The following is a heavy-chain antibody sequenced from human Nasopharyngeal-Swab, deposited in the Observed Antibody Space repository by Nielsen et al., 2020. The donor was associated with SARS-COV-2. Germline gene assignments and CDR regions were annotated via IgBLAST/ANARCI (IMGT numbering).Heavy chain of an antibody. CDR3: ARKNYYDSSGYYLVHFYYYYYGTDV. CDR1: GFTFSSYA. CDR2: ISGSGGST. D-gene: IGHD3-22*01. J-gene: IGHJ6*02. Sequence: GGSLRLSCAASGFTFSSYAMSWVRQAPGKGLEWVTAISGSGGSTYYADSVKGRFTISRDNSKNTLYLQMNSLRAEDTAVYYCARKNYYDSSGYYLVHFYYYYYGTDVWGQGTTVTVSS. V-gene: IGHV3-23*01.